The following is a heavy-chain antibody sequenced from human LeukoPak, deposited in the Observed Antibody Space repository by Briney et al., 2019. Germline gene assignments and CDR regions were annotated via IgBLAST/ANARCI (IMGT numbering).Heavy chain of an antibody. CDR2: IKSKTGGGTT. CDR1: GFTFSNAW. V-gene: IGHV3-15*01. CDR3: TTASS. Sequence: KPGGSLRLSCAASGFTFSNAWMSWVRQAPGKGLEWVGRIKSKTGGGTTDYAAPVKGRFTISRDDSKNTLYLQMNSLKTEDTAVYYCTTASSWGQGTLVTVSS. J-gene: IGHJ4*02. D-gene: IGHD6-13*01.